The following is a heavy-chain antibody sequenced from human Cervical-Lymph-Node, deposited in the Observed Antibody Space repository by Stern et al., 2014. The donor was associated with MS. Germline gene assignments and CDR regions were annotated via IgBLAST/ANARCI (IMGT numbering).Heavy chain of an antibody. J-gene: IGHJ4*02. D-gene: IGHD6-13*01. CDR1: GFTFSSYD. CDR3: AREAANSSSCDY. V-gene: IGHV3-33*01. CDR2: TWYDGSNK. Sequence: QVQLVQSGGGVVQPGRSLRLSCAASGFTFSSYDMHWVRQAPGKGLEGVAVTWYDGSNKYYADSVKGRFTISRDNSKNTLYLQMNSLRAEDTALYYCAREAANSSSCDYWGQGTLVLVSS.